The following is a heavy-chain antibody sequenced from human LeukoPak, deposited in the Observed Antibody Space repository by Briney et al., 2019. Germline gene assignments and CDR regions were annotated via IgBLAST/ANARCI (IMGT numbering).Heavy chain of an antibody. Sequence: SVTVSCKASGGTFSSYAISWVRQAPGQGLEWMGRIIPILGIANYAQKFQGRVTITADKSTSTAYMELSSLRSEDTAVYYCARVMATTLDYWGQGTLVTVSS. CDR3: ARVMATTLDY. CDR2: IIPILGIA. D-gene: IGHD5-12*01. V-gene: IGHV1-69*04. CDR1: GGTFSSYA. J-gene: IGHJ4*02.